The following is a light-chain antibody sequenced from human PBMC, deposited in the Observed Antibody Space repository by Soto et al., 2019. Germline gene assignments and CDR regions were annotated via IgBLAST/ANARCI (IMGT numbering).Light chain of an antibody. Sequence: IHITHSPSTLSSSLVDRVTITCRASQSVSDWLAWYQQKPGNPPKLLIYDTSRLESAVPSRFSASGSGTEFTLTISGLQPDDFATYYCHQYNSYTWTFGQGTKVDI. V-gene: IGKV1-5*01. J-gene: IGKJ1*01. CDR2: DTS. CDR1: QSVSDW. CDR3: HQYNSYTWT.